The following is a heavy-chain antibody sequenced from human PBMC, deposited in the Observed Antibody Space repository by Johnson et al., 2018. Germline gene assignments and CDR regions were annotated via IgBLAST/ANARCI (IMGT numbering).Heavy chain of an antibody. CDR1: GFSFSRSS. CDR2: ITGAGALT. Sequence: VQLVQSGGALVQPGGSLRLSCAASGFSFSRSSMSWVRQAPGQGLEWVSTITGAGALTYYADSVKGRFTIARDNSKNTLFLQVNSLRTEDTAVYYCVKGGLNDYAPHDAFDVWGQGTMVAVSS. D-gene: IGHD4-17*01. CDR3: VKGGLNDYAPHDAFDV. V-gene: IGHV3-23*04. J-gene: IGHJ3*01.